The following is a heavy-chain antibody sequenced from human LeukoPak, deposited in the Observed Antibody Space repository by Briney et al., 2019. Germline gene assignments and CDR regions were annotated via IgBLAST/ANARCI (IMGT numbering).Heavy chain of an antibody. V-gene: IGHV1-24*01. D-gene: IGHD1-1*01. CDR1: GYTLTELS. Sequence: ASVKVSCKVSGYTLTELSMHWVRQAPGKGLEWMGGFDPEDGETIYAQKFQGRVTMTEDTSTDTAYMELSSLRSEDTAVYYCAIIRDWNDPRKPPDYWGQGTLVTVSS. CDR3: AIIRDWNDPRKPPDY. J-gene: IGHJ4*02. CDR2: FDPEDGET.